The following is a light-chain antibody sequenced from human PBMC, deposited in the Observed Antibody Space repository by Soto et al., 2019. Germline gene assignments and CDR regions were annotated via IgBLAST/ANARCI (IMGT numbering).Light chain of an antibody. Sequence: EIVLTQSPGTLSLSPGERATLSCRASQSVSSTYLAWYQQKPGQTPRLLIYGASSRATGIPDRFSGSGSGTDFTLTINRLEPGDFAVYYCQQYGTSPFTFGPGTKVDIK. J-gene: IGKJ3*01. CDR3: QQYGTSPFT. CDR2: GAS. V-gene: IGKV3-20*01. CDR1: QSVSSTY.